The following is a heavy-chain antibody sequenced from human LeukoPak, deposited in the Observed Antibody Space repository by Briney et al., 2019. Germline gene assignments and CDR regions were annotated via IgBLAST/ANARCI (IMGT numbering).Heavy chain of an antibody. D-gene: IGHD7-27*01. CDR3: AKGDVSVTREFDY. CDR2: IKQGGSEK. V-gene: IGHV3-7*01. J-gene: IGHJ4*02. CDR1: GFTFSSYW. Sequence: GGSLRLSCAASGFTFSSYWMSWVRQAPGKGLEWVANIKQGGSEKYYVDSVKGRFTISRDNAKNSLYLQMNSLRAEDTAVYYCAKGDVSVTREFDYWGQGTLVTVSS.